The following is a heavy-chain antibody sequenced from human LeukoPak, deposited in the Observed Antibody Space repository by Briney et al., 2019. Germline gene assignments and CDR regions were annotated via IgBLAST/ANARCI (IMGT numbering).Heavy chain of an antibody. V-gene: IGHV4-59*01. J-gene: IGHJ4*02. CDR3: ARASVPRYDFWSGYRDYYFDY. CDR1: GGSISSYY. CDR2: IYYSGST. D-gene: IGHD3-3*01. Sequence: PSETLSLTCTVSGGSISSYYWSWIRQPPGKGLEWIGYIYYSGSTNYNPSLKSRVTISVDTSKNQFSLKLSSVTAADTAVYYCARASVPRYDFWSGYRDYYFDYWGQGTLVTVSS.